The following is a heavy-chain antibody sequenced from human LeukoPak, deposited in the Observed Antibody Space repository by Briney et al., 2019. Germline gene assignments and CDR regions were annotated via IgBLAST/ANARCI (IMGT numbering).Heavy chain of an antibody. D-gene: IGHD3-10*01. V-gene: IGHV4-34*01. CDR3: ARGRVRGAINNYYYYYYMDV. CDR1: GGSFSGYY. Sequence: SETLSLTCAVYGGSFSGYYWSWIRQPPGKGLEWIGEINHSGSTNYNPSLKSRVTISVDTSKNQFSLKLSSVTAADTAVYYCARGRVRGAINNYYYYYYMDVWGKGTTVTISS. J-gene: IGHJ6*03. CDR2: INHSGST.